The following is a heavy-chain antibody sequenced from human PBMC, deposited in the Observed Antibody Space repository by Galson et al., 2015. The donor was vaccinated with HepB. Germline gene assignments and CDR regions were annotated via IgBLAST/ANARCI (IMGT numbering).Heavy chain of an antibody. J-gene: IGHJ6*04. Sequence: SLRLSCAASGFTFSSYSMNRVRQAPGQGLEWVSYITSSSSTIYYADSVKGRFTISRDNAKNSLYLQMNSLRVEDTAVYYFARLPRSNPGGVWGKGTTVTVSS. D-gene: IGHD4-11*01. CDR2: ITSSSSTI. CDR1: GFTFSSYS. V-gene: IGHV3-48*01. CDR3: ARLPRSNPGGV.